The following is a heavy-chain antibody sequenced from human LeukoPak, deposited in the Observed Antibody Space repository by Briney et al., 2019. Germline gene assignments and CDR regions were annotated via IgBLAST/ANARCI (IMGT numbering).Heavy chain of an antibody. Sequence: ASVKVSCKASGYTFTSYAMNWVRQAPGQGLERMGWINTNTGNPTYAQGFTGRFVFSLDTSVSTAYLQISSLKAEDTAVYYCARDRYYDFWSGYSDYYYGMDVWGQGTTVTVSS. CDR3: ARDRYYDFWSGYSDYYYGMDV. D-gene: IGHD3-3*01. J-gene: IGHJ6*02. CDR1: GYTFTSYA. V-gene: IGHV7-4-1*02. CDR2: INTNTGNP.